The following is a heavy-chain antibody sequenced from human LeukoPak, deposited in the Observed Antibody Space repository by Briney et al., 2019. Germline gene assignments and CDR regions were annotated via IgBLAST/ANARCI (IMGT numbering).Heavy chain of an antibody. V-gene: IGHV3-48*01. Sequence: GGSLRLSCAASGFPLSSYSINWFRQAPEKGLEWVAYIPASGSNIYYVDSVKGRFTVSRDNPKSSLFLQMNSPRAEDTAVYYCARVKGSYFDYWGQGALVTVSS. J-gene: IGHJ4*02. CDR2: IPASGSNI. D-gene: IGHD2-15*01. CDR3: ARVKGSYFDY. CDR1: GFPLSSYS.